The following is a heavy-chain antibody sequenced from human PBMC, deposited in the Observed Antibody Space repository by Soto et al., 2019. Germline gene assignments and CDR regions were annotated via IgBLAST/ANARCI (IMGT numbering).Heavy chain of an antibody. D-gene: IGHD1-1*01. Sequence: SETLSLTCAVSSGSISSSNWWSWVRQPPGKGLEWIGEIYHSGSTNYNPSLKSRVTISVDKSKNQFSLKLSSVTAADTAVYYWARASTGTTFFYYDYMDVWGKGTTVTVSS. CDR2: IYHSGST. V-gene: IGHV4-4*02. CDR1: SGSISSSNW. J-gene: IGHJ6*03. CDR3: ARASTGTTFFYYDYMDV.